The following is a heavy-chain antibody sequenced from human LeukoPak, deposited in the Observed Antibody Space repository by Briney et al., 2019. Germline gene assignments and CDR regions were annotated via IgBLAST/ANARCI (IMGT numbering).Heavy chain of an antibody. V-gene: IGHV3-30-3*01. J-gene: IGHJ4*02. CDR2: ISYDGSNK. D-gene: IGHD5-12*01. Sequence: PGRSLRLSCAASGFTFSSYAMHWVRQAPGKGLEWVAVISYDGSNKYYADSVKGRFTISRDNSKNTLYLQMNSLRAEDTAVYYCAKDRTDDYDVNLDYWGQGTLVTVSS. CDR3: AKDRTDDYDVNLDY. CDR1: GFTFSSYA.